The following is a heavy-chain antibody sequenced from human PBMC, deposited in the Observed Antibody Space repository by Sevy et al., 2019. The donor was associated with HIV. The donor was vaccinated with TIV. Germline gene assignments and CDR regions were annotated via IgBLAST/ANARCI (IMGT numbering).Heavy chain of an antibody. Sequence: ASVKVSCKASGGTFSTYGISWVRQAPGQGPEWMGGIIPILGTVNYAQKFQGRVTITADDSTKTAYMELSSLRSEDTAVYYCARGGGNGLHYFDYWGQETLVTVSS. J-gene: IGHJ4*02. CDR2: IIPILGTV. D-gene: IGHD6-19*01. CDR3: ARGGGNGLHYFDY. V-gene: IGHV1-69*13. CDR1: GGTFSTYG.